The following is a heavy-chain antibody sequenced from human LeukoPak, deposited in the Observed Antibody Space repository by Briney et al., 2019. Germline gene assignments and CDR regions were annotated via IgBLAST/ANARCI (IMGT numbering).Heavy chain of an antibody. D-gene: IGHD1-26*01. CDR1: GGSNSSYY. J-gene: IGHJ4*02. CDR2: IYTSGST. CDR3: ARSDLVGAKGGYDY. V-gene: IGHV4-4*07. Sequence: SETLSLTCTVSGGSNSSYYWSWIRQPAGKGLEWIGRIYTSGSTNYNPSLKSRVTMSVDTSKNQFSLKLSSVTAADTAVYYCARSDLVGAKGGYDYWGQGTLVTVSS.